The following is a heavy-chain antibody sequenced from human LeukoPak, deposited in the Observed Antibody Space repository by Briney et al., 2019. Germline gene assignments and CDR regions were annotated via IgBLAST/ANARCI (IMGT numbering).Heavy chain of an antibody. CDR2: SNPNSGGK. Sequence: ASVKVSCKASGYTFSGYFIHWVRQAPGQGLEWMGWSNPNSGGKNYAQKFQGRVTMTRDTSIDTVHMELSRLTSDDTAVYYCARGLGYDSSGYYRYHFDHWGRGTLVTVSS. V-gene: IGHV1-2*02. J-gene: IGHJ4*02. CDR1: GYTFSGYF. CDR3: ARGLGYDSSGYYRYHFDH. D-gene: IGHD3-22*01.